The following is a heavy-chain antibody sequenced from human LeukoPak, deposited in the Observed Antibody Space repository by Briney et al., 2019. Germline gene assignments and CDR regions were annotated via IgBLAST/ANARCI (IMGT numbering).Heavy chain of an antibody. V-gene: IGHV3-48*04. CDR1: GFTFSDYS. J-gene: IGHJ1*01. CDR3: ARAFSSGWYENFQH. D-gene: IGHD6-13*01. CDR2: ISFSVNTK. Sequence: GGSLRLSCAASGFTFSDYSMNWVRRAPGKGLEWVSYISFSVNTKYYGDSVKGRFTISRDNAKNSLYLHMDSLRAEDTAVYYCARAFSSGWYENFQHWGQGTLVTVSS.